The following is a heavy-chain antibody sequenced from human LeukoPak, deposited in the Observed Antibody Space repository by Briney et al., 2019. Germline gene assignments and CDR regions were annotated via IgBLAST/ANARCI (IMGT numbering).Heavy chain of an antibody. D-gene: IGHD6-13*01. V-gene: IGHV4-39*02. CDR1: GGPISSPNHF. CDR3: ARETAYSSSWNGGYYFDY. J-gene: IGHJ4*02. Sequence: PSETLSLTCTVSGGPISSPNHFWGWVRQPPGKGLEWIGSVYYGGSTYSNPSLKSRVTMSADTSKNQFSLTLSSVTAADTAVYYCARETAYSSSWNGGYYFDYWGQGTLVTVSS. CDR2: VYYGGST.